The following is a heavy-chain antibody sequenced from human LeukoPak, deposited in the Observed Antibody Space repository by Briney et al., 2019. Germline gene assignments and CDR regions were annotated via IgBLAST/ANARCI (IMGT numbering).Heavy chain of an antibody. V-gene: IGHV1-2*02. CDR3: AKTGDGYNLLDY. CDR1: GYTFTSYY. D-gene: IGHD5-24*01. CDR2: VDPKSGGT. J-gene: IGHJ4*02. Sequence: ASVKVSCKASGYTFTSYYMHWVRQAPGQGLEWMGWVDPKSGGTNYAQKFQGRVAMTRDTSITTVNMELRRLRSDDTAVYYCAKTGDGYNLLDYWGQGTLVTVSS.